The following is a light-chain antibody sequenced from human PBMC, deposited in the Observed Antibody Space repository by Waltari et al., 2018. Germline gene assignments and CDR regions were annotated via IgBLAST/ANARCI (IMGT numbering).Light chain of an antibody. Sequence: QSALTQPASVSGSPGQSITISCTGTTSDIGGTYKYVSWYQQHPGKAPKLLISDVSNRPSGVSNRFSGSRSGNTASLTISGLQAEDEADYHCSSYTISGTWVFGGGTKLTVL. CDR3: SSYTISGTWV. CDR2: DVS. V-gene: IGLV2-14*03. CDR1: TSDIGGTYKY. J-gene: IGLJ3*02.